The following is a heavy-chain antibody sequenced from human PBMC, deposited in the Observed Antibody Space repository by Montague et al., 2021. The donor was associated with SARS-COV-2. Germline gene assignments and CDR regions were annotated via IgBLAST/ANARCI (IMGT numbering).Heavy chain of an antibody. CDR2: IYYSGST. CDR1: GGSISSYY. V-gene: IGHV4-59*01. D-gene: IGHD5-18*01. Sequence: SETLSLTCTVSGGSISSYYWTWIRQPPEKGLEWIGYIYYSGSTNYNPSLKSRVTISVDTSKNQFSLKLNSVTAADTAVYYCARGSYGTDAFDIWGQGTTVTVSS. J-gene: IGHJ3*02. CDR3: ARGSYGTDAFDI.